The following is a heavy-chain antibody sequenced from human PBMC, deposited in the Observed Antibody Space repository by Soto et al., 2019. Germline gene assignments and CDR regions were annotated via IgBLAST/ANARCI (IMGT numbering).Heavy chain of an antibody. CDR1: GFTFSSYA. J-gene: IGHJ5*02. Sequence: PGGSLRLSCAASGFTFSSYAMSWVRQAPGKGLEWVSAISGSGGSTYYADSVKGRFTISRDNSKNTLYLQMNSLRAEDTAVYYCAMYCSSTSCSSFDPWGQGTLVTVSS. CDR2: ISGSGGST. V-gene: IGHV3-23*01. CDR3: AMYCSSTSCSSFDP. D-gene: IGHD2-2*01.